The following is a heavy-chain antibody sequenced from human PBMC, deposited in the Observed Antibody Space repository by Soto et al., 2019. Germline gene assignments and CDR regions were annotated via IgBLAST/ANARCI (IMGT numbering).Heavy chain of an antibody. Sequence: EVQLLESGGGLVQPGGSPRLSCAASGFTFSSYAMSWVRQAPGKGLEWVSAISGSGGSTYYADSVKGRFTISRDNSKNTLYLQMNSLRAEDTAVYYCAKDRKGSYDILTGYYIFDYWGQGTLVTVSS. J-gene: IGHJ4*02. V-gene: IGHV3-23*01. D-gene: IGHD3-9*01. CDR2: ISGSGGST. CDR3: AKDRKGSYDILTGYYIFDY. CDR1: GFTFSSYA.